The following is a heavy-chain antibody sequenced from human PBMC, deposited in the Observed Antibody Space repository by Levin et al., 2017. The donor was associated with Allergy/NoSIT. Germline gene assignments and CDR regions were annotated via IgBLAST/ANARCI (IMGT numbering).Heavy chain of an antibody. CDR1: GFTFGDYA. J-gene: IGHJ4*02. V-gene: IGHV3-49*03. Sequence: PGGSLRLSCTASGFTFGDYAMSWFRQAPGKGLEWVGFIRSKAYGGTTEYAASVKGRFTISRDDSKSIAYLQMNSLKTEDTAVYYCTRDLLGYCSGGSCSNFDYWGQGTLVTVSS. CDR3: TRDLLGYCSGGSCSNFDY. CDR2: IRSKAYGGTT. D-gene: IGHD2-15*01.